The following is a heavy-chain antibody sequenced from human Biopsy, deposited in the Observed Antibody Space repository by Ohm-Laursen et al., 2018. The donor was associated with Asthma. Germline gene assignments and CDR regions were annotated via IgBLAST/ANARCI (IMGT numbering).Heavy chain of an antibody. CDR2: LSFDGSKK. CDR1: GFTFSAYG. CDR3: ARTQSSGWTRGMDV. V-gene: IGHV3-30*03. D-gene: IGHD6-19*01. Sequence: SLRLSCSASGFTFSAYGMHWVRQAPGKGLDWVAGLSFDGSKKYFADSVEGRFTISRDNSQNTLYLQLNSLRLDDTAVYFCARTQSSGWTRGMDVWGQGTTVTVS. J-gene: IGHJ6*02.